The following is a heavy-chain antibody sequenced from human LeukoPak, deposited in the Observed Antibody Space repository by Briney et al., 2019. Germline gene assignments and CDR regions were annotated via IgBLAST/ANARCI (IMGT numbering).Heavy chain of an antibody. CDR2: IYYSGST. Sequence: SETLSLTCTVSGGSISSYYWSWIRQPPGKGLEWIGCIYYSGSTNYNPSLKSRVTISVDTSKNQFSLKLSSVTAADTAVYYCARLSSTSFYFDYWGQGTLVTVSS. CDR1: GGSISSYY. J-gene: IGHJ4*02. CDR3: ARLSSTSFYFDY. D-gene: IGHD2-2*01. V-gene: IGHV4-59*01.